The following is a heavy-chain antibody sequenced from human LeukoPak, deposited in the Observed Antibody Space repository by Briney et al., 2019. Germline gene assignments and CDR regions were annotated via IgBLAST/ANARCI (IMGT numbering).Heavy chain of an antibody. CDR2: IRQDGSEK. D-gene: IGHD3-3*01. Sequence: GGSLRLSCAASGFTFSSYWMSWVRQAPGKGLEWVANIRQDGSEKYYVDSVKGRFTISRDNSKNTLYLQMNSLRAEDTAVYYCARDPSLDYYFDYWGQGTLVTVSS. V-gene: IGHV3-7*01. CDR1: GFTFSSYW. CDR3: ARDPSLDYYFDY. J-gene: IGHJ4*02.